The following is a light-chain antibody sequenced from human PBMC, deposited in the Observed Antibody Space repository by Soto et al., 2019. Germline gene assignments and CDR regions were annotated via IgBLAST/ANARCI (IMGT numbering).Light chain of an antibody. J-gene: IGKJ1*01. CDR1: QSVSSSY. CDR3: QQYGSSLWT. CDR2: GAS. Sequence: EIVLTQSPGTLSLSPGEGATLSCRASQSVSSSYLAWYQQKPGQAPRLLIYGASSRATGIPDRFSGSGSGTDFTLTISRLEPEDSAVYYCQQYGSSLWTFGQGTKVDIK. V-gene: IGKV3-20*01.